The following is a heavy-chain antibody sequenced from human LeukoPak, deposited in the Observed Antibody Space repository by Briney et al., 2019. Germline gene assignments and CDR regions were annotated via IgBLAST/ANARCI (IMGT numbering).Heavy chain of an antibody. Sequence: ASVKVSCKASGGTFSSYAISWVRQAPGQGLEWMGGIIPIFGTANYAQKFQGRVTITADESTSTAYMELSSLRSEDTAVYYCARDGYNYEWDYWGQGTLITVSS. D-gene: IGHD5-24*01. V-gene: IGHV1-69*01. J-gene: IGHJ4*02. CDR3: ARDGYNYEWDY. CDR2: IIPIFGTA. CDR1: GGTFSSYA.